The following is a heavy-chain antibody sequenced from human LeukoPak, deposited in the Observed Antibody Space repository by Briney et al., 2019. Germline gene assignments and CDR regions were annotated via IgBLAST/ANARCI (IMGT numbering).Heavy chain of an antibody. D-gene: IGHD6-6*01. CDR2: IYYSGST. CDR3: ARGGWARHFDY. CDR1: GVSISNYY. Sequence: SETLSLTGTASGVSISNYYWSWIRQPPGKGLEWIGYIYYSGSTNYNPSLKSRVTISVNTSKNQFSLKLSSVTAADTAVYYCARGGWARHFDYWGQGSLVTVSS. V-gene: IGHV4-59*01. J-gene: IGHJ4*02.